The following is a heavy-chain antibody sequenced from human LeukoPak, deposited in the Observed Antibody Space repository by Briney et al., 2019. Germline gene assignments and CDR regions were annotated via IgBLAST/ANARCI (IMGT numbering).Heavy chain of an antibody. Sequence: GGSLRLSCAASGNYWMHWVRQAPGKGLVWVSHINSDGSWTSYADSVKGRFTISKDNAKNTVYLQMNSLRAEDSAMYYCARDSYQDYYGRFDPWGQGTLVIVSS. CDR2: INSDGSWT. J-gene: IGHJ5*02. CDR3: ARDSYQDYYGRFDP. D-gene: IGHD3-10*01. V-gene: IGHV3-74*01. CDR1: GNYW.